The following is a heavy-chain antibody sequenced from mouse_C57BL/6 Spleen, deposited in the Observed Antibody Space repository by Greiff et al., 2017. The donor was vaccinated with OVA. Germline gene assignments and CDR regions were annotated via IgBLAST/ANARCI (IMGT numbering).Heavy chain of an antibody. CDR1: GFTFSNYW. CDR3: TGVKGFAY. CDR2: IRLKYDNYAT. V-gene: IGHV6-3*01. Sequence: EVKLEESGGGLVQPGGSMKLSCVASGFTFSNYWMNWVRQSPEKGLEWVAQIRLKYDNYATHDAESGKGRFTISRDDSNMSVYLQMNNLMAEDTGIYYCTGVKGFAYWGQGTLVTVSA. J-gene: IGHJ3*01. D-gene: IGHD1-3*01.